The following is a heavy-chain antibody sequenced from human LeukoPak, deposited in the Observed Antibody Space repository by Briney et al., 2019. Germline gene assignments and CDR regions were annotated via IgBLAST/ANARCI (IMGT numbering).Heavy chain of an antibody. Sequence: GESLKISCKISGYILTRNWIGWVRQVPGKGLEWMGLAYPGDSGAKYSPSFQGQVTFSADKSISTAYLHWSSLKASDTAMYYCARRTDSNTAIGYWGQGTLVIVSS. D-gene: IGHD5-18*01. J-gene: IGHJ4*02. CDR3: ARRTDSNTAIGY. V-gene: IGHV5-51*01. CDR2: AYPGDSGA. CDR1: GYILTRNW.